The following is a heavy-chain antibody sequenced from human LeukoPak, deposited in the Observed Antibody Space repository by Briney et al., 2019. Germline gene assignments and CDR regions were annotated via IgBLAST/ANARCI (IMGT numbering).Heavy chain of an antibody. CDR1: GFTFGTYV. V-gene: IGHV3-7*01. Sequence: PGGSLRLSCAASGFTFGTYVMSWVRQAPGKGRGWVANIKPDGSETYYVDSVEGRFTISRDNAKKSLYLQMNSLRAEDTAVYYCARDLMEVAWGQGTLVTVSS. J-gene: IGHJ5*02. CDR2: IKPDGSET. D-gene: IGHD2-8*01. CDR3: ARDLMEVA.